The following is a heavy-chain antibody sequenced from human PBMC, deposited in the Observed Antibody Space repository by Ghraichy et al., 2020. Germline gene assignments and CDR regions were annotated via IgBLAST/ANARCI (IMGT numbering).Heavy chain of an antibody. CDR3: ARDRGYSPTRQVYYYGMDV. Sequence: LSLTCAASGFTVSSNYMSWVRQAPGKGLEWVSVIYSGGSAYYADSVKGRFTISRDNSKNTLYLQMNSLRAEDTAVYYCARDRGYSPTRQVYYYGMDVWGQGTTVTVSS. J-gene: IGHJ6*02. CDR1: GFTVSSNY. V-gene: IGHV3-66*01. CDR2: IYSGGSA. D-gene: IGHD5-18*01.